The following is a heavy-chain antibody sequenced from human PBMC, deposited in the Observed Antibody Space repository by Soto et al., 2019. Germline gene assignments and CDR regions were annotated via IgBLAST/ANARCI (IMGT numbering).Heavy chain of an antibody. J-gene: IGHJ6*02. CDR3: ARGIEGWYQGRYYYGMDV. V-gene: IGHV4-61*05. Sequence: SETLSLTCTVSGDSITSNSYFWAWIRQPPGKGLEWIGNVYYIGSTNYNPSLKSRVTISIDTSKNQFSLNLSSVTAADTAVYYCARGIEGWYQGRYYYGMDVWGQGTTVTVSS. CDR2: VYYIGST. D-gene: IGHD6-19*01. CDR1: GDSITSNSYF.